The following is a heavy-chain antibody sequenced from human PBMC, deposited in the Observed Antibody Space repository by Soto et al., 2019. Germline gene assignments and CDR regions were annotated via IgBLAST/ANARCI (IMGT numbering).Heavy chain of an antibody. Sequence: ASVKVSCKASGYTFTSYGISWVRQAPGQGLEWMGWISAYNGNTNYAQKLQGRVTMTTDTSTSTAYMELRSLRSDDTAVYYCARDVPYIVVVPAKPEGQFWSGYSGSFDYWGQGTLVSVSS. J-gene: IGHJ4*02. CDR2: ISAYNGNT. CDR1: GYTFTSYG. CDR3: ARDVPYIVVVPAKPEGQFWSGYSGSFDY. D-gene: IGHD2-2*01. V-gene: IGHV1-18*01.